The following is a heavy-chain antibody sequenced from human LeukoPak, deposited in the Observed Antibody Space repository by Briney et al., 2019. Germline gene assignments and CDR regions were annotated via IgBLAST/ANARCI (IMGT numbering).Heavy chain of an antibody. CDR1: GGSIISYY. CDR2: IYTSGST. Sequence: SETLSLTCTVSGGSIISYYWSWIRQPAGKGLEWIGRIYTSGSTNYNPSLKSRVTISVDKSKNQFSLKLSSVTAADTAMYYCARDSSTQWGAWFDPWGQGTLVTVSS. J-gene: IGHJ5*02. D-gene: IGHD3-16*01. CDR3: ARDSSTQWGAWFDP. V-gene: IGHV4-4*07.